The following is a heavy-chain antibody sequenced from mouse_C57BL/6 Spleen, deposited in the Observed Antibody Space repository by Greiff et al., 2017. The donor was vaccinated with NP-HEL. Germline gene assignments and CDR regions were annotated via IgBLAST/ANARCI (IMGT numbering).Heavy chain of an antibody. CDR1: GYTFTEYT. Sequence: QVQLQQSGAELVKPGASVKLSCQASGYTFTEYTIHWVKQRSGQGLEWIGWFYPGSGSIKYNEKFKDKATLTADKSSSTVYMERSRLTSEDAAVYFCARHEEWLRARDYAMDYWGQGTSVTVSS. J-gene: IGHJ4*01. CDR3: ARHEEWLRARDYAMDY. CDR2: FYPGSGSI. D-gene: IGHD2-2*01. V-gene: IGHV1-62-2*01.